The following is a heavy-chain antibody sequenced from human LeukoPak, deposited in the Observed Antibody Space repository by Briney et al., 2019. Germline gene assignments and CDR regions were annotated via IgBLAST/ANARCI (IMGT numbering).Heavy chain of an antibody. CDR3: ARGGAIAAAADFDY. CDR2: IIPIFGTA. Sequence: SVKVSCKASGGTFSSYAISWVRQAPGQGLEWMGGIIPIFGTANYAQKFQGRVTITTEESTSTAYRELSSLRSEDAAVYYCARGGAIAAAADFDYWGQGTLVTVSS. V-gene: IGHV1-69*05. J-gene: IGHJ4*02. CDR1: GGTFSSYA. D-gene: IGHD6-13*01.